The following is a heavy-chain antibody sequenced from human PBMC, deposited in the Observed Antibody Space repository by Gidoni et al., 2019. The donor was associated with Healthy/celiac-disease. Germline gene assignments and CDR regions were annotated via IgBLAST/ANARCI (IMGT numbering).Heavy chain of an antibody. CDR3: AALPRGGDIVLVD. J-gene: IGHJ1*01. CDR2: IVVGSGNT. Sequence: QMQLVQSGPEVKKPGTSVKVSCKASGFTFTSSAVQWVRQARGQRLEWIGWIVVGSGNTNYAQKFQERVTITRDMSTSTAYMELSSLRSEDTAVYYCAALPRGGDIVLVDWGQGTLVTVSS. CDR1: GFTFTSSA. V-gene: IGHV1-58*01. D-gene: IGHD2-8*02.